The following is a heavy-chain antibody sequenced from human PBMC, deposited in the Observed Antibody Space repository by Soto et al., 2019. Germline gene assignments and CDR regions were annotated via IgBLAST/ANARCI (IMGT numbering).Heavy chain of an antibody. CDR1: GVTFRDAW. CDR3: TTSCAPRDWNDPDFDY. Sequence: EVQLVESGGGLVKPGGSLRLSCAASGVTFRDAWMNLVRQAPGKGLEWVGRIKSKTDGGTTEYAAPVKGRFTISRDDSNNPLYLQMNSLKTEDTALYYCTTSCAPRDWNDPDFDYWGQGTLVTVSS. V-gene: IGHV3-15*07. D-gene: IGHD1-1*01. J-gene: IGHJ4*02. CDR2: IKSKTDGGTT.